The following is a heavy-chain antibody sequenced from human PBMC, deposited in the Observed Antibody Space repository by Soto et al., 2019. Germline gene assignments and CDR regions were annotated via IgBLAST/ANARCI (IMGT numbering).Heavy chain of an antibody. Sequence: QVKLVESGGTVVQPGRSLRLSCAASGFSFSKYAMHWVCQAPGKGLEWVAVITYDATNKYYADSVKGRFTISRDNSNNTLSLHMSSLRLADTAVYYCARKAVPDFWGQGTLVTVSS. CDR3: ARKAVPDF. J-gene: IGHJ4*02. V-gene: IGHV3-30-3*01. D-gene: IGHD6-19*01. CDR1: GFSFSKYA. CDR2: ITYDATNK.